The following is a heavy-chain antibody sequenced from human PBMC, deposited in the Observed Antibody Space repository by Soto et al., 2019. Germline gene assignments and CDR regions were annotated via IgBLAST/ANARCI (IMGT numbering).Heavy chain of an antibody. CDR3: ARAEVQYDFWSGYSRLVSGMDV. CDR1: GGSISSSNW. Sequence: SETLSLTCAVSGGSISSSNWWSWVRQPPGKGLEWIGEIYHSGSTNYNPSLKSRVTISVDKSKNQFSLKLSSVTAADTAVYYCARAEVQYDFWSGYSRLVSGMDVWGQGTTVTVSS. J-gene: IGHJ6*02. D-gene: IGHD3-3*01. V-gene: IGHV4-4*02. CDR2: IYHSGST.